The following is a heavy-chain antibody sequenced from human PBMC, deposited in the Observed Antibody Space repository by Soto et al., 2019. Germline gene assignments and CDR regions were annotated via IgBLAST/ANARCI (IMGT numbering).Heavy chain of an antibody. V-gene: IGHV4-31*03. CDR1: GGSISSGGYY. D-gene: IGHD6-19*01. Sequence: QVQLQESGPGLVKPSQTLSLTCTVSGGSISSGGYYWSWIRQHPGKGLEWIGYIYYSGSTYYNPSLKSXXTXSXXTSKNQFSLKLSSVTAADTAVYYCAKVAADDAFDIWGQGTMVTVSS. CDR2: IYYSGST. CDR3: AKVAADDAFDI. J-gene: IGHJ3*02.